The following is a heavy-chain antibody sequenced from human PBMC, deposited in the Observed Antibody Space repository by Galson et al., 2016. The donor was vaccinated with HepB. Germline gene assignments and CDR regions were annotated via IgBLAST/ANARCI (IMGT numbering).Heavy chain of an antibody. CDR1: GFNFSNYS. Sequence: SLRLSCAASGFNFSNYSLHWVRQAPGKGLESVAVISSDGSHKYLANSVKGRFTISRDHSKNTVFLQMKSLRTEDTAMYYCARSWQWLVRFYFDYWGQGSLVTVSS. CDR2: ISSDGSHK. CDR3: ARSWQWLVRFYFDY. D-gene: IGHD6-19*01. V-gene: IGHV3-30*04. J-gene: IGHJ4*02.